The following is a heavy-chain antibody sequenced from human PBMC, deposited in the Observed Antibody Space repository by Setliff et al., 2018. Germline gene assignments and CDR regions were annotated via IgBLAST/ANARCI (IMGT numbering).Heavy chain of an antibody. D-gene: IGHD6-13*01. Sequence: ETLSLTCAVYGGSFSGYYWSWIRQPPGKGLEWIGEINHSGSTNYNPSLQSRVTISVDTSKNQFSLKLSSVTAAGTAVYYCARDEGSSYFYGMDVWGQGTTVTVSS. CDR3: ARDEGSSYFYGMDV. CDR2: INHSGST. J-gene: IGHJ6*02. V-gene: IGHV4-34*01. CDR1: GGSFSGYY.